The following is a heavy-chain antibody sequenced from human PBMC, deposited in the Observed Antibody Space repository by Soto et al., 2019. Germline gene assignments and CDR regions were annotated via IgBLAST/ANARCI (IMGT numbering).Heavy chain of an antibody. J-gene: IGHJ6*02. D-gene: IGHD6-13*01. CDR1: GGSISSSSYY. CDR3: RRSSRYSTDV. Sequence: SETLALTCTVSGGSISSSSYYWGWIRQPPGKGLEWIGSIYYSGSTYYNPSLKSRVTISVDTSKNQFSLNVISVTAADTAVYYCRRSSRYSTDVWGQGTTVTVSS. V-gene: IGHV4-39*01. CDR2: IYYSGST.